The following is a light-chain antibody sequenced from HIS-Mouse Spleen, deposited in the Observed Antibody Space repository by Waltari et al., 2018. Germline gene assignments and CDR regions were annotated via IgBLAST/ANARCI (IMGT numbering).Light chain of an antibody. CDR1: QGISSY. V-gene: IGKV1-8*01. CDR2: AAS. J-gene: IGKJ2*01. CDR3: QQYYSYPYT. Sequence: AIRMTQSPSSFSASTGDRVTITCRASQGISSYLAWYQQKPGKAPKLLSYAASTWQSGGPSRFSGSGSGTDFTLTISCLQSEDFATYYCQQYYSYPYTFGQGTKLEIK.